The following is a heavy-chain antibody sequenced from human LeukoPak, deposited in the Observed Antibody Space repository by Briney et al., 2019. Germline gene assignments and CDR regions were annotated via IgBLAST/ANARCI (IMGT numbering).Heavy chain of an antibody. V-gene: IGHV1-18*01. CDR3: ARTTWVSSSWLRQIGYYFDY. Sequence: ASVKVSCKASGYTFTSYGISWVRQAPGQGLEWMGWISAYNGNTNYAQKLQGRVTMTTDTSTSTAYMELRSLRSDDTAVYYCARTTWVSSSWLRQIGYYFDYWGQGTLVTVSS. J-gene: IGHJ4*02. D-gene: IGHD6-13*01. CDR1: GYTFTSYG. CDR2: ISAYNGNT.